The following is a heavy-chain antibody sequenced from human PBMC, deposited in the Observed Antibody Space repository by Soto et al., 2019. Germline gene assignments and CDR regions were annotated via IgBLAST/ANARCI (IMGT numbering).Heavy chain of an antibody. V-gene: IGHV1-46*01. CDR1: GYTFTSYY. Sequence: QVQLVQSGAEVKKPGASVKVSCKASGYTFTSYYIHWVRQAPGQGLEWMGIINPSGGSTSYAQKFQGRVTITRDTSTSTVYMELSSLRSEDTAVYYCARDLPEAFDIWGQGTMVTVSS. CDR3: ARDLPEAFDI. CDR2: INPSGGST. J-gene: IGHJ3*02.